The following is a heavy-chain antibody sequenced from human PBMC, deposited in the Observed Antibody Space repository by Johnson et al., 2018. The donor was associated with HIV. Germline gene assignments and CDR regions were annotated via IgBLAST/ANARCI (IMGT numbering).Heavy chain of an antibody. CDR3: ARDRGTVTTAQMAFDI. CDR1: GFTFSSYW. V-gene: IGHV3-7*03. D-gene: IGHD4-17*01. J-gene: IGHJ3*02. CDR2: IKQDGSEK. Sequence: VLLVESGGGLVQPGGSLRLSCAASGFTFSSYWMSWVRQAPGKGLEWVANIKQDGSEKYYVDSVKGRFTISRDNAKNSLYLQMNSLRAEDTALYYCARDRGTVTTAQMAFDIWGQGTMVTVSS.